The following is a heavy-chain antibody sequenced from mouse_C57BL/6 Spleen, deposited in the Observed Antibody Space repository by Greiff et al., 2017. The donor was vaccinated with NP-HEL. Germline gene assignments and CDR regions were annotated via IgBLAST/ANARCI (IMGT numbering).Heavy chain of an antibody. D-gene: IGHD2-5*01. V-gene: IGHV1-50*01. J-gene: IGHJ4*01. CDR2: IDPSDSYT. CDR3: ARYSNYVFYAMDY. Sequence: VQLQQPGAELVKPGASVKLSCKASGYTFTSYWMQWVKQRPGQGLEWIGEIDPSDSYTNYNQKFKGKATLTVDTSSSTAYMQLSSLTSEDSAVYYCARYSNYVFYAMDYWGQGTSVTVSS. CDR1: GYTFTSYW.